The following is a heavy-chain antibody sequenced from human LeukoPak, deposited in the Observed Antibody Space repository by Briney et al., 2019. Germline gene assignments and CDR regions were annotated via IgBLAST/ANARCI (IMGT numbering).Heavy chain of an antibody. CDR3: AREGYYYDSSGPIDY. CDR2: INPSGGST. D-gene: IGHD3-22*01. Sequence: GAPVKVSCKASGYTFTSYYMHWVRQAPGQGLEWMGIINPSGGSTSYAQKFQGRVTMTRDTSTSTVYMELSSLRSEDTAVYYCAREGYYYDSSGPIDYWGQGTLVTVSS. J-gene: IGHJ4*02. CDR1: GYTFTSYY. V-gene: IGHV1-46*01.